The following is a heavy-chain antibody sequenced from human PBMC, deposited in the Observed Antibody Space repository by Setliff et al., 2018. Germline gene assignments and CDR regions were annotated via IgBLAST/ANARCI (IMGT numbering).Heavy chain of an antibody. CDR3: ARLDYGSPAEY. CDR1: GFTFSTYG. Sequence: PGGSLRLSCAASGFTFSTYGMSWIRQAPGKGLEWVSGLSWNGDDTGYADSVKGRFTISRDNAKNSLYLQMNNLRVEDTAIYYCARLDYGSPAEYWGQGTLVTVSS. V-gene: IGHV3-20*04. CDR2: LSWNGDDT. D-gene: IGHD4-17*01. J-gene: IGHJ4*02.